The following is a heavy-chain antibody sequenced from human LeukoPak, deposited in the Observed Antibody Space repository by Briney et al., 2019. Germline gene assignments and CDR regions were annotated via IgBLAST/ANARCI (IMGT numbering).Heavy chain of an antibody. CDR2: ISSSGNTI. J-gene: IGHJ6*03. Sequence: GGSLRLSCAASGFTFSSYEMNWVRQAPGKGLEWVSYISSSGNTIYYADSVKGRFTISRDNAKNSLYLQMNSLRAEDTAVYYCARVGDILVAPPYYYYMDVWGKGTTVTISS. D-gene: IGHD2-2*01. V-gene: IGHV3-48*03. CDR3: ARVGDILVAPPYYYYMDV. CDR1: GFTFSSYE.